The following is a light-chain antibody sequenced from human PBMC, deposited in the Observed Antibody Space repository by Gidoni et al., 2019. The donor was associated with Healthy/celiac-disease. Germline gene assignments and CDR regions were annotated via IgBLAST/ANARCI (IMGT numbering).Light chain of an antibody. Sequence: IVMSQSPDSLAASLGETATINCKSSQSVLYSPNNKNYLAWYQQKPGQPPKLLIYWASTREAGVPDRFSGSGSGTDFTLTISSLQAEDVAVYYCQQYDSTPYTFGQGTKLEIK. V-gene: IGKV4-1*01. J-gene: IGKJ2*01. CDR1: QSVLYSPNNKNY. CDR2: WAS. CDR3: QQYDSTPYT.